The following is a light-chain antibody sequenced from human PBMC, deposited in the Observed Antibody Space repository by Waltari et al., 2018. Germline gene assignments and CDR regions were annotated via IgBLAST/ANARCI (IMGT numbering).Light chain of an antibody. J-gene: IGLJ3*02. CDR2: ENN. Sequence: NFMLTQPHSVSESPGRTITISCTRSSGSIASQYVQWYHQRPGSAPTTALYENNNRPSGVPDRFSGSVDSSSHSASLTVSGLKTEDEADYYCQSFDSSNWVFGGGTKLTVL. CDR1: SGSIASQY. CDR3: QSFDSSNWV. V-gene: IGLV6-57*03.